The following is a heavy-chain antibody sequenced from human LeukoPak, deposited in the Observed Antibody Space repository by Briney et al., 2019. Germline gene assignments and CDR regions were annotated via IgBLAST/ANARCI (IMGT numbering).Heavy chain of an antibody. Sequence: GESLKISCKGSGYSFTRSWFGWVRQMPGKGLEWMGVIYPGDSETRYSPSFQGQVTISADKSINIAYLQWSSLKASDTAMYYCARLGYCSGGSCLAFDVWGQGTMVTVSS. D-gene: IGHD2-15*01. CDR3: ARLGYCSGGSCLAFDV. V-gene: IGHV5-51*01. J-gene: IGHJ3*01. CDR2: IYPGDSET. CDR1: GYSFTRSW.